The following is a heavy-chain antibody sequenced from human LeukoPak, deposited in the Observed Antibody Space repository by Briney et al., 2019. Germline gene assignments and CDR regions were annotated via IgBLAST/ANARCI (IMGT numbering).Heavy chain of an antibody. CDR1: GGSISSGSYY. CDR3: ARDCSGGTCYLGVVDY. CDR2: IYTSGST. V-gene: IGHV4-61*02. Sequence: PSETLSLTCTVSGGSISSGSYYWSWIRQPAGKGLEWIGRIYTSGSTNYNPSLKSRVTMSVDTSKNQFSLKLSSVTAADAAVYYCARDCSGGTCYLGVVDYWGQGILVTVSS. D-gene: IGHD2-15*01. J-gene: IGHJ4*02.